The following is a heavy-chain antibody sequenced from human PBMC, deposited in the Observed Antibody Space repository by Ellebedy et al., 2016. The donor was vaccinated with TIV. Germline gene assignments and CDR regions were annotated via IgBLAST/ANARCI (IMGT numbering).Heavy chain of an antibody. V-gene: IGHV3-7*01. J-gene: IGHJ3*02. D-gene: IGHD3-10*01. CDR3: ARKSRITMGRGISDDAFDI. Sequence: PGGSLRLSCAAAGFTFSNYYMSRVRQAPGKGLEWVANIKQDGSDKYYVDSVKGRFTISRDNAKNSVYLQMNSLRVEDTAVYYCARKSRITMGRGISDDAFDIWGQGTMVTVSS. CDR1: GFTFSNYY. CDR2: IKQDGSDK.